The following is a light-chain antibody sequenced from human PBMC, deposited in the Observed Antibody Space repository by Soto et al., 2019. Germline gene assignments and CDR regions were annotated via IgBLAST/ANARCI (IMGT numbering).Light chain of an antibody. CDR1: QGINSY. Sequence: IQLTQSPSSLSASVGDRVTITCRASQGINSYLAWYQQKPGKAPKLLIYAASTLQSGVPSRFSGSGSGTEFTLTISSLQPEDFAIYYCQQLKSSPVTFGQGTRLEIK. CDR2: AAS. V-gene: IGKV1-9*01. CDR3: QQLKSSPVT. J-gene: IGKJ5*01.